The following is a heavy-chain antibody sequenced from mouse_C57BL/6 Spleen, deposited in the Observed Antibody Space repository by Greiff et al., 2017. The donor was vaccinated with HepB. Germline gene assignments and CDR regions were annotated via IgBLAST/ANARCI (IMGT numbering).Heavy chain of an antibody. D-gene: IGHD5-5*01. Sequence: QVQLQQPGAELVKPGASVKMSCKASGYTFTSYWITWVKQRPGQGLEWIGDIYPGSGSTNYNEKFKSKATLTVDTSSSTAYMQLSSLTSEDSAVYYCARKTTYGRWFAYWGQGTLVTVSA. J-gene: IGHJ3*01. V-gene: IGHV1-55*01. CDR1: GYTFTSYW. CDR2: IYPGSGST. CDR3: ARKTTYGRWFAY.